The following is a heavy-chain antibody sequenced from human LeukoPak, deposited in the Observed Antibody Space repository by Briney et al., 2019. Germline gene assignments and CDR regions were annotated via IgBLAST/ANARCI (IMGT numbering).Heavy chain of an antibody. CDR1: GFTFSSYS. CDR2: ISSSSSTI. V-gene: IGHV3-48*01. J-gene: IGHJ4*02. Sequence: GGSLRLSCAASGFTFSSYSMNWVRQAPGKGLEWVSYISSSSSTIYYADSVKGRFTISRDNSKNTLYLQMNSLRAEDTAVYYCARTGYSYGYVDYFDYWGQGTLVTVSS. CDR3: ARTGYSYGYVDYFDY. D-gene: IGHD5-18*01.